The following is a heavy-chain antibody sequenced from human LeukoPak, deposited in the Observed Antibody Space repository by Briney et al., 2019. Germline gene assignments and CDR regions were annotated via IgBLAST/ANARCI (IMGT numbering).Heavy chain of an antibody. Sequence: SETLSLTCTVSGYSISSGYYWGWIRQPPGKGLEWIGSIYHSGSTYYNPSLKSRVTISVDTSKNQFSLKVNSVTAADTAVYYCARGLYCSGGNRYVFAFDIWGQGTMVTVSS. V-gene: IGHV4-38-2*02. CDR2: IYHSGST. D-gene: IGHD2-15*01. CDR3: ARGLYCSGGNRYVFAFDI. CDR1: GYSISSGYY. J-gene: IGHJ3*02.